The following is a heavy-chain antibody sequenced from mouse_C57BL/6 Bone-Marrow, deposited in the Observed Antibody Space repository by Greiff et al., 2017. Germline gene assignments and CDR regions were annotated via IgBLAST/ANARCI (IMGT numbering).Heavy chain of an antibody. CDR2: IRSKSNNYAT. Sequence: EVKLVESGGGLVQPKGSLKLSCAASGFSFNTYAMNWVRQAPGQGLEWVARIRSKSNNYATYYADSVKDRFTISRDDSESMLYLQMNNLKTEDTAMYYCGRGNYYGSSLFAYWGQGTLVTVSA. CDR1: GFSFNTYA. V-gene: IGHV10-1*01. D-gene: IGHD1-1*01. J-gene: IGHJ3*01. CDR3: GRGNYYGSSLFAY.